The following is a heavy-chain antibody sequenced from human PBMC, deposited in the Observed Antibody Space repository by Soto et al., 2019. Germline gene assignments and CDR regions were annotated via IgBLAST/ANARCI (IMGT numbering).Heavy chain of an antibody. CDR1: GFTFSSYG. J-gene: IGHJ4*02. Sequence: QVQLVESGGGVVQPGRSLRLSCAASGFTFSSYGMHWVRQAPGKGLEWVAVIWYDGSNKYYADSVKGRFTISRDNSKNTLYLQMNSLRAEDTAVYYCARGAEIVVVITNGDYFDYWGQGTLVTVSS. CDR3: ARGAEIVVVITNGDYFDY. D-gene: IGHD3-22*01. CDR2: IWYDGSNK. V-gene: IGHV3-33*01.